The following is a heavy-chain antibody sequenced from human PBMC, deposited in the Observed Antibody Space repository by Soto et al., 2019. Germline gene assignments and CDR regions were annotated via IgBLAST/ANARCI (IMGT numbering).Heavy chain of an antibody. V-gene: IGHV1-46*01. Sequence: ASVKVSCKASGYTFTSCYMHWVRQAPGQGLEWMGIINPSGGSTSYAQKFQGRVTMTTDTSTSTAYMELRSLRSDDTAVYYCARAVGDWTPGWFDPWGQGTLVTVSS. CDR2: INPSGGST. CDR3: ARAVGDWTPGWFDP. CDR1: GYTFTSCY. J-gene: IGHJ5*02. D-gene: IGHD1-1*01.